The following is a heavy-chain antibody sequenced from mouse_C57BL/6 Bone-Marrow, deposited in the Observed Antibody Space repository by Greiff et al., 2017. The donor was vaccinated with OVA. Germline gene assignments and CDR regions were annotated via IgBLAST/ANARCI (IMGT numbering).Heavy chain of an antibody. CDR2: IDPSDRYT. CDR1: GYTFTSYW. CDR3: AREENYTVVATDYAMDY. J-gene: IGHJ4*01. V-gene: IGHV1-69*01. D-gene: IGHD1-1*01. Sequence: VQLQQPGAELVMPGASVKLSCKASGYTFTSYWMHWVKQRPGQGLEWIGEIDPSDRYTNYNQKFKGKSTLTVDKSSSTAYMQLSSLTSEDSAVYYCAREENYTVVATDYAMDYWGQGTSVTVSS.